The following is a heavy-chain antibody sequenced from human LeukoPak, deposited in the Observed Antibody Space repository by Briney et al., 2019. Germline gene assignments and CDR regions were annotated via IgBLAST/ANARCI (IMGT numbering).Heavy chain of an antibody. CDR2: ISYDGSNK. CDR1: GFTFSSYG. V-gene: IGHV3-30*18. J-gene: IGHJ4*02. CDR3: ANEGPNFDY. D-gene: IGHD2-8*01. Sequence: GGSLRLSCAASGFTFSSYGMHWVRQAPGKGLEWVAIISYDGSNKYYADSVKGRFTISRDNSKNTLYLQMNSLRAEDTAVYYCANEGPNFDYWGQGTLVTVSS.